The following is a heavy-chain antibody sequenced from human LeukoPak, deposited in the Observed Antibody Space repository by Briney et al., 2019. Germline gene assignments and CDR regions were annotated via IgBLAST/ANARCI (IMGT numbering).Heavy chain of an antibody. J-gene: IGHJ5*02. CDR2: ISSSSYI. CDR1: GFTFSSYS. CDR3: VRDFPHNWFDP. Sequence: GGSLRLSCAASGFTFSSYSMNWVRQAPGKGLEWVSSISSSSYIYYADSVKGRFTISRDNAKNSLYLQMNSLRAEDTAVYYCVRDFPHNWFDPWGQGTLVTVSS. V-gene: IGHV3-21*01.